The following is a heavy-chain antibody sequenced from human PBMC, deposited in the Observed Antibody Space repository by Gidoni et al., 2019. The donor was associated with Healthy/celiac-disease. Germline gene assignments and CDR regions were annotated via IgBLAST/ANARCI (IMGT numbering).Heavy chain of an antibody. CDR3: ARVLNYYGSGSYAGGMDV. CDR1: GYTFTSYA. V-gene: IGHV1-3*01. J-gene: IGHJ6*02. D-gene: IGHD3-10*01. CDR2: INAGNGNT. Sequence: QVQLVQSGAEAKKPGASVKVSCKASGYTFTSYAMHSVRQAPGQRLEWMGWINAGNGNTKYSQKFQGRVTITRDTSASTAYMELSSLRSEDTAVYYCARVLNYYGSGSYAGGMDVWGQGTTVTVSS.